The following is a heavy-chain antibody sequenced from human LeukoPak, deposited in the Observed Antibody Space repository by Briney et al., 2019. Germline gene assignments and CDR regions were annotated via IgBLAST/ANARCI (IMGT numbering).Heavy chain of an antibody. V-gene: IGHV3-30-3*01. Sequence: GGSLRLSCAASGFTFSSYAMHWVRQAPGKGLEWVAVISYDGSNKYYADSVKGRFTISRDNSKNTLYLQMNSLRAEDTAVYYCARDRYYYYDSSGYYWDRWYFDYWGQGTLVTVSS. CDR3: ARDRYYYYDSSGYYWDRWYFDY. J-gene: IGHJ4*02. CDR2: ISYDGSNK. D-gene: IGHD3-22*01. CDR1: GFTFSSYA.